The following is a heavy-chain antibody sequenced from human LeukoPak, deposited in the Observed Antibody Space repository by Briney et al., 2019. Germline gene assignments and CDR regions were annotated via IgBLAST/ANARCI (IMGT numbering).Heavy chain of an antibody. CDR1: AFTFSSYA. Sequence: GGSLRLSCAASAFTFSSYAMSWVRQAPGKGLEWVSAISGSGGSTYYAASVKGRFTISRDNSKNTLYLQMNSLRAEDTAVYYCAKATEWLPIFDYWGQGTLVTVSS. CDR2: ISGSGGST. V-gene: IGHV3-23*01. CDR3: AKATEWLPIFDY. D-gene: IGHD3-3*01. J-gene: IGHJ4*02.